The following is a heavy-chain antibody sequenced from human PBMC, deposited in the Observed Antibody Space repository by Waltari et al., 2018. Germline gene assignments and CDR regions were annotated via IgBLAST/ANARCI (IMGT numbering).Heavy chain of an antibody. CDR1: DFSVNANS. J-gene: IGHJ5*01. CDR3: AKLATSSDHGGGWLDS. D-gene: IGHD3-16*01. CDR2: IYRGENT. Sequence: ELQLVESGGGLIQPGGSLRLSCAASDFSVNANSINWVRQAPGKGLEWVAIIYRGENTYFADSVKGRFSISRDNSKNTVYLQINSLRVDDTAVYYCAKLATSSDHGGGWLDSWGQGTLVTVSS. V-gene: IGHV3-53*01.